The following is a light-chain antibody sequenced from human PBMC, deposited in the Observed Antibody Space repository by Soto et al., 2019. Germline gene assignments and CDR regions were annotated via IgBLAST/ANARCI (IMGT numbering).Light chain of an antibody. Sequence: QSVLTQPASVSGSPGQSITISCTGTSSDIGPYKYVSWYQQRPAKAPKLMIYDVSIPPSGVSSRFSGSKSGNTASLTISGLQADDEADYYCSSYTTSSTVVFGGGTKVTVL. CDR3: SSYTTSSTVV. CDR1: SSDIGPYKY. J-gene: IGLJ3*02. V-gene: IGLV2-14*01. CDR2: DVS.